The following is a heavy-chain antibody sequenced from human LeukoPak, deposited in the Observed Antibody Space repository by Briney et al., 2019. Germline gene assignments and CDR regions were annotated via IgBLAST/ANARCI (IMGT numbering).Heavy chain of an antibody. J-gene: IGHJ3*02. CDR2: ISGGGANT. Sequence: GGSLRLSCVASEFTFNSYAMSWVRQAPGKGLEWVSAISGGGANTYYAGSVKGRFTISRDNSKNTLYLQMNSLRAEDTAVYYCAKEWDLDYDSSGAFDIWGQGTMATVSS. D-gene: IGHD3-22*01. V-gene: IGHV3-23*01. CDR1: EFTFNSYA. CDR3: AKEWDLDYDSSGAFDI.